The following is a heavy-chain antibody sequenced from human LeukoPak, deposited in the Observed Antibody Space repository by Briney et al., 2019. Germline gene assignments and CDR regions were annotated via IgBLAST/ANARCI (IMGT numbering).Heavy chain of an antibody. J-gene: IGHJ3*02. D-gene: IGHD3-10*01. CDR3: ARVPMYYYGSGSYYNPDASDI. CDR1: GYTFTTYA. Sequence: SVKVSCKASGYTFTTYAICWVRQAPGQGLEWMGRIIPILGIANYAQKFQGRVTITADKSTSTAYMELSSLRSEDTAVYYCARVPMYYYGSGSYYNPDASDIWGQGTMVTASS. V-gene: IGHV1-69*04. CDR2: IIPILGIA.